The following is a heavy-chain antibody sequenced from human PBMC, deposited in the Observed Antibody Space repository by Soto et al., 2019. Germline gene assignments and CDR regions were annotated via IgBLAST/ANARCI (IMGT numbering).Heavy chain of an antibody. D-gene: IGHD3-22*01. CDR2: ISGSGGRT. CDR1: GFTFSSYA. Sequence: GWSLRLSCAASGFTFSSYAMSWVRQAPGKGLDWVSAISGSGGRTYYADSVKGRSTISRDNSKSTLYLQMNSLRAEDTAVYYCAKDHRPGPLYSSGYLYDYWGQGNLVTVSS. V-gene: IGHV3-23*01. CDR3: AKDHRPGPLYSSGYLYDY. J-gene: IGHJ4*02.